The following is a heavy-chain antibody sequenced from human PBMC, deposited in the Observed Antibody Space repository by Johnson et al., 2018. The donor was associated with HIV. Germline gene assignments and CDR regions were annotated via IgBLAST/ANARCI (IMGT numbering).Heavy chain of an antibody. V-gene: IGHV3-53*01. Sequence: VQLVESGGGLIQPGGSLRLSCAASGFIVSINYMSWVRQPPGTGLEWVSVIYSGGTRYYAESVKGRFTISRDKSKNTLYLQLNSLRVEDTAIYYCASNYDSILDAFDIWGQGTMVTVSS. CDR1: GFIVSINY. J-gene: IGHJ3*02. CDR2: IYSGGTR. D-gene: IGHD3-22*01. CDR3: ASNYDSILDAFDI.